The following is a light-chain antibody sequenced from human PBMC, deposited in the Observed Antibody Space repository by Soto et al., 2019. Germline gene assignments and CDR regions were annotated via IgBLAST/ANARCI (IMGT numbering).Light chain of an antibody. CDR2: GAS. CDR3: QQYDKWPPIT. J-gene: IGKJ5*01. V-gene: IGKV3-15*01. Sequence: EIVLTQSPATLSLSPGERATLSCRVSQSVSSYLAWYQQKPGQAPSPLIYGASTRATGIPARFSGSGSGTEFTLIISSLQSEDSAVYYCQQYDKWPPITFGQGTRLEIK. CDR1: QSVSSY.